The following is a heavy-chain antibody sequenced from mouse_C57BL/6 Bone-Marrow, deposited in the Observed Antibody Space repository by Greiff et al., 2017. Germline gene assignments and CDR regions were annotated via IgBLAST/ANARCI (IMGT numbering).Heavy chain of an antibody. V-gene: IGHV2-9-1*01. CDR2: IWTGGGT. Sequence: VQLVESGPGLVAPSQSLSITCTVSGFSLTSYAISWVRQPPGKGLEWLGVIWTGGGTNYNSALKSRLSISKDNSKSQVFLKMNSLQTDDTARYYCARGDGYYAYYAMDYWGQGTSVTVSS. J-gene: IGHJ4*01. D-gene: IGHD2-3*01. CDR3: ARGDGYYAYYAMDY. CDR1: GFSLTSYA.